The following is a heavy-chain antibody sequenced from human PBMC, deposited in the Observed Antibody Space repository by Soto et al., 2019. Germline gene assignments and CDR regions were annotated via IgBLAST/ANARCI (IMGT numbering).Heavy chain of an antibody. J-gene: IGHJ6*02. CDR1: GYTFTSYA. CDR3: ARVRGYSNSRADYGMDV. D-gene: IGHD4-4*01. Sequence: QVPLVQSGAEVKKPGASVKVSCKASGYTFTSYAMHWVRQAPGQRLEWMGWINAGNGNTKYSQKFQGRVTITRDTSASTAYMELSSLRSEDTAVYYCARVRGYSNSRADYGMDVWGQGTTVTVSS. CDR2: INAGNGNT. V-gene: IGHV1-3*01.